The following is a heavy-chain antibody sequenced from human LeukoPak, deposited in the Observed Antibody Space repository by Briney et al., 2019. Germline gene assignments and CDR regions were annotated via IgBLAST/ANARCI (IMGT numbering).Heavy chain of an antibody. CDR2: ISSSGSTI. CDR1: GFTFSSYE. CDR3: ARDREASVFNYYYCGMDV. J-gene: IGHJ6*02. Sequence: GGSLRLSCAASGFTFSSYEMNWVRQAPGKGLEWVSYISSSGSTIYYADSVKGRFTISRDNAKNSLYLQMNSLRAEDTAVYYCARDREASVFNYYYCGMDVWGQGTTVTVSS. D-gene: IGHD1-26*01. V-gene: IGHV3-48*03.